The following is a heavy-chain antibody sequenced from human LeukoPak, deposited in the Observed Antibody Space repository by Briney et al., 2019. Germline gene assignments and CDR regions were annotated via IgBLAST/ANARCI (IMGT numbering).Heavy chain of an antibody. CDR1: GYSISSGYY. J-gene: IGHJ4*02. CDR3: ARTYYDSSGYHFDY. D-gene: IGHD3-22*01. Sequence: SETLSLTCAVSGYSISSGYYWGWIRQPPGKGLEWIGSIYHSGSTYYNPSLKSQVTMSVDTSKNQFSLKLSSVTAADTAVYYCARTYYDSSGYHFDYWGQGTLVTVSS. CDR2: IYHSGST. V-gene: IGHV4-38-2*01.